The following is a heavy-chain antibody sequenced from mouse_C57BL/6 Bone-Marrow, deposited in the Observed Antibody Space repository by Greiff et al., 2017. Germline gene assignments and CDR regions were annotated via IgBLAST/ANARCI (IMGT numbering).Heavy chain of an antibody. CDR1: GYTFTSYW. V-gene: IGHV1-74*01. CDR2: IHPSDSDT. CDR3: AIRRIGYDGYFHYYAMDY. J-gene: IGHJ4*01. Sequence: QVQLQQPGAELVKPGASVKVSCKASGYTFTSYWMHWVKQRPGQGLEWIGRIHPSDSDTNYNQKFKGKATLTVDKSSSTAYMQLSSLTSEDSAVYYCAIRRIGYDGYFHYYAMDYWGQGTSVTVSS. D-gene: IGHD2-3*01.